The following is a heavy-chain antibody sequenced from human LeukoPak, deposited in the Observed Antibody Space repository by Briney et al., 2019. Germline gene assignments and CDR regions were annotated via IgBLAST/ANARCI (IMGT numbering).Heavy chain of an antibody. CDR3: ARALLIKGDAFDV. V-gene: IGHV4-30-2*01. CDR2: IYHSGST. Sequence: SQTLSLTCAVSGGSISSGGYSWSWIRQPPGKGLEWIGYIYHSGSTYYNPSLKSRVTISVDRSKNQFSLKLSSVTAADTAVYYCARALLIKGDAFDVWGQGTMVTVSS. J-gene: IGHJ3*01. CDR1: GGSISSGGYS. D-gene: IGHD2-15*01.